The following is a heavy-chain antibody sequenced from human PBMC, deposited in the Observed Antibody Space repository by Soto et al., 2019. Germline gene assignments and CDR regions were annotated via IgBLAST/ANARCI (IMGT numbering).Heavy chain of an antibody. J-gene: IGHJ1*01. CDR1: GFSFSNYG. V-gene: IGHV3-33*01. D-gene: IGHD3-3*01. Sequence: QVQLVESGGGVVQPGRSLRLSCAGSGFSFSNYGMHWVRQAPGMGLEWVALIWYDGSNKYYADSVKGRFTISRDNSKNTLYLQMNSLRAEDTAVYYCARDPRVETTLMAVFQGWGQGTLVTVSS. CDR3: ARDPRVETTLMAVFQG. CDR2: IWYDGSNK.